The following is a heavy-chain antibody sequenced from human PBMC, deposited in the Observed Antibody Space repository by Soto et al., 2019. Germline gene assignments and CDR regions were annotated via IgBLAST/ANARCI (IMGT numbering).Heavy chain of an antibody. CDR2: SSYRGGA. CDR3: FLFQAEDGIRDVRSVSACLLNRSSDL. V-gene: IGHV4-59*01. Sequence: QPPVKGLEWIGCSSYRGGAKYNPSLKSRVTISVDTPKNQFSLTLNSVTATDTAVYFCFLFQAEDGIRDVRSVSACLLNRSSDL. D-gene: IGHD3-10*02. J-gene: IGHJ2*01.